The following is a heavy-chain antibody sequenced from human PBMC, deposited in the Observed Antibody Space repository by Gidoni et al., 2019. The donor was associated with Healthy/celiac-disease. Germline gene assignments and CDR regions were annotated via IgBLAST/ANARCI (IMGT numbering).Heavy chain of an antibody. CDR3: AKGSRWLHSTFDY. D-gene: IGHD2-15*01. J-gene: IGHJ4*02. V-gene: IGHV3-23*01. CDR1: GFTCSSYA. Sequence: EVQRLESGGGLVQPGGSLRLSCAASGFTCSSYAMSWVRQAPGTGLEWVSAISGSGGSTYYADSVKGRFTISRDNSKNTLYLQMNSLRAEDTAVYYCAKGSRWLHSTFDYWGQGTLVTVSS. CDR2: ISGSGGST.